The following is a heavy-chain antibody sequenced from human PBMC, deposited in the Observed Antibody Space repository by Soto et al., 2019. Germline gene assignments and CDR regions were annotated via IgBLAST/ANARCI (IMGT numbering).Heavy chain of an antibody. Sequence: GGSLRLSCAVPGGIFHGYGMHWVRQAPGKGLEWVAIIRFDGSNEEYADSVKGRFTNSRDNSKNTLYLQMNTLRAEDTAVYYCATIGADYYDSSGFSYIWGQGTMVTVSS. CDR2: IRFDGSNE. V-gene: IGHV3-30*02. CDR1: GGIFHGYG. CDR3: ATIGADYYDSSGFSYI. J-gene: IGHJ3*02. D-gene: IGHD3-22*01.